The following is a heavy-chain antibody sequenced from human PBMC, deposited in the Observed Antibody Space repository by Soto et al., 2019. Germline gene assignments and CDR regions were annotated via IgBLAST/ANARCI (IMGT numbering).Heavy chain of an antibody. D-gene: IGHD2-15*01. J-gene: IGHJ4*02. CDR3: TRRYCSSGGCYSDFDQ. CDR1: GFTLSGFD. Sequence: EVQLVESGGGLVQPGGSLKVSCAASGFTLSGFDIHWVRQASGEGLEWVGRIKNKVENYATEVAASVKGRFTISRDDPRNTAYLAMHRLKTEDTAVYYCTRRYCSSGGCYSDFDQWGQGTLVTVSS. V-gene: IGHV3-73*01. CDR2: IKNKVENYAT.